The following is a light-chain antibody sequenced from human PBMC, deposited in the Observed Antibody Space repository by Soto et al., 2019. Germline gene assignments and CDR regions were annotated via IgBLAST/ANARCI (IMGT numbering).Light chain of an antibody. Sequence: DIQMTQSPPSLSASAGDRVTITCRASQGISNYLAWYQQKPGTVPKVLIYAASTLQSGVPSRFSGSGSGTDFTLTISSLQPEDGATYYCQRYNSAPHTFGQGTKLEIK. J-gene: IGKJ2*01. CDR3: QRYNSAPHT. CDR2: AAS. CDR1: QGISNY. V-gene: IGKV1-27*01.